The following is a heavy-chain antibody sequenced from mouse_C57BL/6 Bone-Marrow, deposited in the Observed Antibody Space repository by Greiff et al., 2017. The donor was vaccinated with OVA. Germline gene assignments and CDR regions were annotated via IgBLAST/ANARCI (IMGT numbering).Heavy chain of an antibody. CDR1: GFTFSSYG. D-gene: IGHD2-5*01. CDR3: ARGGSYYSNWFAY. Sequence: EVKLVESGGDLVKPGGSLKLSCAASGFTFSSYGMSWVRQTPDKRLEWVATISSGGSYTCYPDSVKGRLPISRDNAKNNLYLQMSSLKSEDTAMYYCARGGSYYSNWFAYWGQGTLVTVSA. V-gene: IGHV5-6*02. CDR2: ISSGGSYT. J-gene: IGHJ3*01.